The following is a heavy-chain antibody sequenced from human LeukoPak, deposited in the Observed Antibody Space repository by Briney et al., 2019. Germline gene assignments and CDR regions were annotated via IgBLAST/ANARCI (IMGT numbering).Heavy chain of an antibody. CDR2: INPNSGGT. J-gene: IGHJ5*02. CDR1: GYTFTGYY. V-gene: IGHV1-2*02. D-gene: IGHD3-10*01. CDR3: ARVLVAMVRGVITYNWFDP. Sequence: GASVKVSCKASGYTFTGYYMHWVRQAPGQGLEWMGWINPNSGGTNYAQKFQGRVTLTWVTSISTVYMELSRLRSDDTAVYYCARVLVAMVRGVITYNWFDPWGQGTLVTVSS.